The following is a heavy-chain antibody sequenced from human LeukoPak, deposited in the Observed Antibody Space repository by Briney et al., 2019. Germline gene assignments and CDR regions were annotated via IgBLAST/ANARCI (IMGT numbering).Heavy chain of an antibody. V-gene: IGHV1-46*01. Sequence: ASVKVSCKASGYTFTSYYMHWVRQAPGQGLEWMGIINPSGGSTSYAQKFQGRVTMTEDTSTDTAYMELSSLRSEDTAVYYCVHSSGWYSYFDYWGQGTLVTVSS. CDR1: GYTFTSYY. CDR3: VHSSGWYSYFDY. J-gene: IGHJ4*02. D-gene: IGHD6-19*01. CDR2: INPSGGST.